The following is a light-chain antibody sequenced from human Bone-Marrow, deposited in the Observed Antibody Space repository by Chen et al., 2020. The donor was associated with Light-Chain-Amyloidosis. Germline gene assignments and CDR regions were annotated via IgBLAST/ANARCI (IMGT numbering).Light chain of an antibody. J-gene: IGKJ3*01. Sequence: IHLTQSPSSLSASVGDRVTMSCRASQDIGRGLAWYQQKPGKPPKLLIFDASTLETGVPSRFTGSASGTDFTLTLAGLQPEDLATYYGKQFNDYPATFGPGTKV. V-gene: IGKV1D-13*01. CDR2: DAS. CDR1: QDIGRG. CDR3: KQFNDYPAT.